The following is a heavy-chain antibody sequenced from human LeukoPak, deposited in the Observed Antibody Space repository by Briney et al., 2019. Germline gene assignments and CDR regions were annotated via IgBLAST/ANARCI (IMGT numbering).Heavy chain of an antibody. Sequence: SETLSLTCAVYGGSFSGYFWTWIRQPPGKGLEWLGEVNDSGSTNYNPSLKSRVTISIDKSKNQISLNLSSVTAADTAVYYCARFAGLDNYFDYWGQGTLVIVSS. CDR1: GGSFSGYF. J-gene: IGHJ4*02. D-gene: IGHD2-2*03. CDR2: VNDSGST. V-gene: IGHV4-34*01. CDR3: ARFAGLDNYFDY.